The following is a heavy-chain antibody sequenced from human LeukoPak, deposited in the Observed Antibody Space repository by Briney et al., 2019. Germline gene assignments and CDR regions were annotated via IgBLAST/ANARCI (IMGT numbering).Heavy chain of an antibody. CDR2: INPNSGDT. CDR3: ASGSYLNWFDP. Sequence: ASVKVSCKTSGYTFTGHYMHWVRQAPGQGLEWMGWINPNSGDTNYAQKFQDRVTMTRDTSISTAYMELSGLRSDDTAVYYCASGSYLNWFDPWGQGTLVTVSS. J-gene: IGHJ5*02. CDR1: GYTFTGHY. V-gene: IGHV1-2*02. D-gene: IGHD1-26*01.